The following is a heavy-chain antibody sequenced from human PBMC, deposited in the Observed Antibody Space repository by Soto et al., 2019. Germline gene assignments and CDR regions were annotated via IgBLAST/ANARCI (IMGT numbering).Heavy chain of an antibody. CDR2: INHSGST. J-gene: IGHJ4*02. Sequence: SETLSLTCAVYGGSFSGYYWSWIRQPPGKGLEWIGEINHSGSTNYNPSLKSRVTISVDTSKNQFSLKLSSVTAADTAVYYCARGPRYYYDYWGQGTLVTVSS. D-gene: IGHD1-20*01. CDR1: GGSFSGYY. CDR3: ARGPRYYYDY. V-gene: IGHV4-34*01.